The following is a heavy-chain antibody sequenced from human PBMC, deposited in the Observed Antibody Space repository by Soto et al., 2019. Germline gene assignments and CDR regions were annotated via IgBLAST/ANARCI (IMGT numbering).Heavy chain of an antibody. Sequence: QIHLEQSEPEVKKPGASVKVSCKASGYTFTSYGISWVRLAPGQGLEWMGWINIYGGGTNYAQKYQDRVTMTGDTSTTTVYLEMRSLTSDDTAIYYCARALYYYDNSGLAFWGQGTLVTVSS. V-gene: IGHV1-18*01. CDR2: INIYGGGT. D-gene: IGHD3-22*01. CDR3: ARALYYYDNSGLAF. CDR1: GYTFTSYG. J-gene: IGHJ4*02.